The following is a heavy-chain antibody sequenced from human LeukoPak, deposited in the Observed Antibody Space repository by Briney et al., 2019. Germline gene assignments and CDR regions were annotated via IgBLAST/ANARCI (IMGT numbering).Heavy chain of an antibody. CDR2: MNPNSGNT. CDR1: GYTFTSYD. Sequence: ASVKVSCKASGYTFTSYDINWVRQATGQGLEWMGWMNPNSGNTGYAQKFQGRVTMTRNTSISTAYMGLSSLRSEDTAVYYCARVDKYDFRSGSIGVVDPWGQGPLVTVSS. CDR3: ARVDKYDFRSGSIGVVDP. D-gene: IGHD3-3*01. J-gene: IGHJ5*02. V-gene: IGHV1-8*01.